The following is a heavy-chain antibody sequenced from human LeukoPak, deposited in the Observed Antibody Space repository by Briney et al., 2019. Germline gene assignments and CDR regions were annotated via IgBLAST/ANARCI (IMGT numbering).Heavy chain of an antibody. CDR3: ARNYYDSSGYSNLFDY. CDR1: GGSISSYY. D-gene: IGHD3-22*01. V-gene: IGHV4-59*01. Sequence: SETLSLTCTVSGGSISSYYWSWIRQPPGKGLEWIGYIYYGGSTNYNPSLKSRVTISVDTSKNQFSLKLSSVTAADTAVYYCARNYYDSSGYSNLFDYWGQGTLVTVSS. CDR2: IYYGGST. J-gene: IGHJ4*02.